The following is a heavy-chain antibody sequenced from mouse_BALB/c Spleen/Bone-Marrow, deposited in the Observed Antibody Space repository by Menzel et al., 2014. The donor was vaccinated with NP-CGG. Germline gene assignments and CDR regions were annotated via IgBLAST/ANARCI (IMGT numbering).Heavy chain of an antibody. CDR2: IHPNSGNT. CDR3: AREKIYGNYLWYFDV. V-gene: IGHV1S130*01. Sequence: QVQLQQSGSVLVRPGASVKLSCKASGYTFTSSWMHWAKQRPGQGLEWIGEIHPNSGNTNYNEKFKGKATLTVDTSSSXXXXDLSSLTSEDSAVYYCAREKIYGNYLWYFDVWGAGTTVTVSS. D-gene: IGHD2-1*01. CDR1: GYTFTSSW. J-gene: IGHJ1*01.